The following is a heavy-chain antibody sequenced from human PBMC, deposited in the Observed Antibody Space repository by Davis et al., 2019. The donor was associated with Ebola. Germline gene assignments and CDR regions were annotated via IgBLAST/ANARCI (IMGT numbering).Heavy chain of an antibody. CDR2: ISSSGSSA. V-gene: IGHV3-23*01. Sequence: GESLKISCAASGFTFSSYAMSWVRQAPGKGLEWVSSISSSGSSAFYTDSVKGRFTISRDNSKNTLSLQMNSLRAEDTAVYYCAREGDSSGWYWFDPWGQGTLVTVSS. CDR3: AREGDSSGWYWFDP. CDR1: GFTFSSYA. D-gene: IGHD6-19*01. J-gene: IGHJ5*02.